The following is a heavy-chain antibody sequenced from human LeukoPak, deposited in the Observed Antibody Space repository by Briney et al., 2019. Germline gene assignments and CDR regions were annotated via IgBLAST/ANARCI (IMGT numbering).Heavy chain of an antibody. Sequence: GGSLRLSCAASGFTVSSNYMSWVRQAPGKGLEWVAFIRYDGSNKYYADSVKGRFTISRDNSKNTLYLQMNSLRAEDTAVYYCAKDLDIVVVPAAIVRNYWGQGTLVTVSS. J-gene: IGHJ4*02. D-gene: IGHD2-2*03. CDR1: GFTVSSNY. V-gene: IGHV3-30*02. CDR3: AKDLDIVVVPAAIVRNY. CDR2: IRYDGSNK.